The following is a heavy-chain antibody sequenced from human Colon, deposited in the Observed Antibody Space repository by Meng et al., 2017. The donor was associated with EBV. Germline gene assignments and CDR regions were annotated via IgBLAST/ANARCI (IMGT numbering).Heavy chain of an antibody. CDR2: IYYSGST. V-gene: IGHV4-31*03. D-gene: IGHD6-19*01. J-gene: IGHJ4*02. Sequence: VHRQSPGPGFGKPSTTWSLTRPVSCGSVSSGGYYLTWIRQHPGKGLEWFGHIYYSGSTFYNPSLKRRVIISIDTSKNQFSLNLRSVTAADTAVYYCARVSSGWDYFDYWGQGTLVTVSS. CDR3: ARVSSGWDYFDY. CDR1: CGSVSSGGYY.